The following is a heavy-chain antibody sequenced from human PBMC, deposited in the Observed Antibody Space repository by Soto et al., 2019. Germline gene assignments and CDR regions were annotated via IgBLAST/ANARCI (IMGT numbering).Heavy chain of an antibody. CDR3: AKEDSSSWHYYYGRDV. CDR2: ISYDGSNK. V-gene: IGHV3-30*18. CDR1: GFTFSSYG. Sequence: QVQLVESGGGVVQPGRSLRLSCAASGFTFSSYGMNWVRQAPGKGLEWVAVISYDGSNKYYADSVKGRFTISRDSSKNMLYLQMNSLRAEDTAVYYCAKEDSSSWHYYYGRDVWGQGTTVTVSS. D-gene: IGHD6-13*01. J-gene: IGHJ6*02.